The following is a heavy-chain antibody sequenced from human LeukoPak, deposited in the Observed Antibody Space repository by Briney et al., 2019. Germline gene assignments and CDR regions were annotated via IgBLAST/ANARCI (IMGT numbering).Heavy chain of an antibody. CDR1: GFTVSSNY. D-gene: IGHD2-2*01. Sequence: GGSLRLSCAASGFTVSSNYMNWVRQAPGKGLEWVSYISSSSSTIYYADSVKGRFTISRDNSKNTLYLQMNSLRAEDTAVYYCARASRFCSSTSCYGEYFQHWGQGTLVTVSS. CDR3: ARASRFCSSTSCYGEYFQH. CDR2: ISSSSSTI. J-gene: IGHJ1*01. V-gene: IGHV3-48*01.